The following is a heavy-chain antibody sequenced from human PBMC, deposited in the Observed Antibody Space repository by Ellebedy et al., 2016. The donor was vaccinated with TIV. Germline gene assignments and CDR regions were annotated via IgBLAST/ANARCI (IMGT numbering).Heavy chain of an antibody. CDR1: GFTFSRYG. V-gene: IGHV3-33*01. Sequence: GGSLRLSXAASGFTFSRYGIHWVRQAPGKGLEWVASIWYDGSSKYYGDSVKGRFSISRDNSKNTLYLQMNSLRVEDTAVYYCARDPSLDWNLDYWGQGTLVTVSS. CDR3: ARDPSLDWNLDY. J-gene: IGHJ4*02. D-gene: IGHD1-1*01. CDR2: IWYDGSSK.